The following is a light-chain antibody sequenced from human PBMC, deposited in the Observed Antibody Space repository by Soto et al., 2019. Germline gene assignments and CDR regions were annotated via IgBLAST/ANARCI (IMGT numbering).Light chain of an antibody. J-gene: IGKJ1*01. Sequence: EVVLTQSPGTLSLSPGERTTLSCRASQSVSSSYLAWYQQKPGQAPRLLIYAASSSATGIPDXXXXXXSGXXXXXXXXXXXPEXXAXXYCQQYGSXRWTFGQGTKVEIK. CDR3: QQYGSXRWT. CDR1: QSVSSSY. V-gene: IGKV3-20*01. CDR2: AAS.